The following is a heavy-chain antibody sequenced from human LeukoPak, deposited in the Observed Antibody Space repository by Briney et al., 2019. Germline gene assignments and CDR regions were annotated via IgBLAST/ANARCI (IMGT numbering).Heavy chain of an antibody. CDR1: ASTFTVYY. CDR3: VRASGGNRDVAPSDS. J-gene: IGHJ4*02. CDR2: IARSSGAT. V-gene: IGHV1-2*02. Sequence: GASVKVSFKASASTFTVYYIHWVRHVPGQGFEWMGWIARSSGATKFAQKFQGRLALSFDTSITTAYMELRIMTSDDTAFHYCVRASGGNRDVAPSDSCGEGTLVTVSS. D-gene: IGHD5-24*01.